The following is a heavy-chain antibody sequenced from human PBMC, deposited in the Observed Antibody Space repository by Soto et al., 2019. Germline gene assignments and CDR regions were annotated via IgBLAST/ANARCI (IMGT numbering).Heavy chain of an antibody. J-gene: IGHJ6*02. Sequence: GGSLRLSCAASGFTFSSYAMHWVRQAPGKGLEWVAVISYDGSNKYYADSVKGRFTISRDNSKNTLYLQMNSLRAEDTAVYYCAREWVATRLEAAAAVPVVSDYYCYGMDVWGQGTTVTVSS. D-gene: IGHD6-13*01. CDR3: AREWVATRLEAAAAVPVVSDYYCYGMDV. CDR2: ISYDGSNK. V-gene: IGHV3-30-3*01. CDR1: GFTFSSYA.